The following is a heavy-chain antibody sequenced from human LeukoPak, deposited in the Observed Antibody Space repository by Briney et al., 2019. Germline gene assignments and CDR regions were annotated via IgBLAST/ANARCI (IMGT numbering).Heavy chain of an antibody. D-gene: IGHD5-12*01. J-gene: IGHJ6*04. V-gene: IGHV3-30*18. CDR1: DIDFRSYD. Sequence: SLLRRSCAASDIDFRSYDIHSDRQSPGNGLEPSTLVSYAGSDKDYADSVKELFTISRDNSKNTLYLEMNSLRAEDTAVYYCAKDLEVATITYRLNYYYGMDVWGKGTTVTVSS. CDR2: VSYAGSDK. CDR3: AKDLEVATITYRLNYYYGMDV.